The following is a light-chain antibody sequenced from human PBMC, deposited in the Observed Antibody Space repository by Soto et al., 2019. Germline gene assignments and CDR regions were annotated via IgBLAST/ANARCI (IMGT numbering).Light chain of an antibody. CDR1: RANVGSNA. CDR3: ATWDDSLNGYV. J-gene: IGLJ1*01. V-gene: IGLV1-44*01. Sequence: QSVLTPPPSASESPGQRVTISCSGSRANVGSNAVNWYQQLPGTAPTLLIYSNNERLSGVPDRFSGSKSGTSASLAISGLQSEDEADYYCATWDDSLNGYVFGTGTKVTVL. CDR2: SNN.